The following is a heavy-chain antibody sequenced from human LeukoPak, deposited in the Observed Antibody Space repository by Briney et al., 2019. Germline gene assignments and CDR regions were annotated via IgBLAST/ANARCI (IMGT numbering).Heavy chain of an antibody. V-gene: IGHV3-74*01. CDR1: GFTFTTFW. CDR3: VRDWGYDSSGYWQKYFDT. D-gene: IGHD3-22*01. J-gene: IGHJ4*02. Sequence: SGGSLRLSCATSGFTFTTFWMHWVRQAPGKGLVWVSRINHDGNSTNYADSVKGRFTISRDNAKNTVYLQMNSLRAEDTAVYYCVRDWGYDSSGYWQKYFDTWGQGTLVTVSS. CDR2: INHDGNST.